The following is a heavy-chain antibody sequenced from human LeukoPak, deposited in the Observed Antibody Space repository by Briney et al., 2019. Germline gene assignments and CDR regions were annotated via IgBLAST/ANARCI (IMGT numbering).Heavy chain of an antibody. Sequence: GESLKISCKGSGYSFTSYWISWVRQMPGKGLEWMGIIYPGDSDTRYSPSFQGQVTISADKSISTAYLQWSSLKASDTAMYYCASTYYDSSGYYYVGFDYWGQGTLVTVSS. CDR1: GYSFTSYW. J-gene: IGHJ4*02. CDR2: IYPGDSDT. CDR3: ASTYYDSSGYYYVGFDY. D-gene: IGHD3-22*01. V-gene: IGHV5-51*01.